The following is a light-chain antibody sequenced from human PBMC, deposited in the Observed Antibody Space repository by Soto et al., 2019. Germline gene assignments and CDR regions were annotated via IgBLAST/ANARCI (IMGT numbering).Light chain of an antibody. CDR2: DAS. CDR3: QQRSPWPPLT. Sequence: EIVLTQSPATLSMSPGERATLSCRASQSVSTYLAWYQQKPGQAPRLLIFDASNRASGIPSRFSGSGSGTNFPLTISRLEPEDFAVYFCQQRSPWPPLTFGGGTKVEIK. CDR1: QSVSTY. V-gene: IGKV3-11*01. J-gene: IGKJ4*01.